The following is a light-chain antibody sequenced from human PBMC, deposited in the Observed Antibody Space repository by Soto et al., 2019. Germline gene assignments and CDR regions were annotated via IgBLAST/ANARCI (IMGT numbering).Light chain of an antibody. CDR2: GAS. J-gene: IGKJ1*01. Sequence: ELVMTQSPATLSVSPGERATLSCRASQSVNSNLAWYQQKPGQAPRLLIYGASTRATGIPARFSGSGSGTEFTLTISSLQSEEFAVYYCQQFNYWPRTFGQGTKVEIK. V-gene: IGKV3-15*01. CDR1: QSVNSN. CDR3: QQFNYWPRT.